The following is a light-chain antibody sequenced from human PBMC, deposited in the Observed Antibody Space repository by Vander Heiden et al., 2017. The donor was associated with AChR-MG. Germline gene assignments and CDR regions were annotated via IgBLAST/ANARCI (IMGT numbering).Light chain of an antibody. Sequence: QSVLTQPPSASGTPGKTVTIACSGSSSNIGSNTVNWYQQLPGTAPNLLIYSNNQRPSGVPDRFSGSKSGTSASLAISGLQSEDEADYDCAAWDDSLNGRVFGGGTKLTVL. CDR1: SSNIGSNT. V-gene: IGLV1-44*01. J-gene: IGLJ3*02. CDR2: SNN. CDR3: AAWDDSLNGRV.